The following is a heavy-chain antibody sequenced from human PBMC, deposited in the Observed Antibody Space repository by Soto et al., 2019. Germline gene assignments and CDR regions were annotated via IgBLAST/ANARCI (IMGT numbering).Heavy chain of an antibody. CDR3: ARDNFVVTPLGYYYYYMDV. CDR1: GGSISSYY. D-gene: IGHD2-21*01. CDR2: IYYSGST. V-gene: IGHV4-59*01. J-gene: IGHJ6*03. Sequence: SETLSLTCTVSGGSISSYYWSWIRQPPGKGLEWIGYIYYSGSTNYNPSLKSRVTISVDTSKNQFSLKLSSVTAADTAVYYCARDNFVVTPLGYYYYYMDVWGKGTTVTVSS.